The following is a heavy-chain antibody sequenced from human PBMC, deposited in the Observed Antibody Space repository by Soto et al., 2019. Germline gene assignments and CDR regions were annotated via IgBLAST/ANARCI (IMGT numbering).Heavy chain of an antibody. Sequence: GGSLRLSCAASGFTFDDYAMHWVRQVPGEGLEWVSGINWNSGSIGYGDSVKGRFAISRDNAKNSLHLQMNSLSAEDTAFYYCVKDESINWYSGHFRHWGQGTLVTVSS. CDR3: VKDESINWYSGHFRH. CDR1: GFTFDDYA. V-gene: IGHV3-9*01. CDR2: INWNSGSI. J-gene: IGHJ1*01. D-gene: IGHD6-13*01.